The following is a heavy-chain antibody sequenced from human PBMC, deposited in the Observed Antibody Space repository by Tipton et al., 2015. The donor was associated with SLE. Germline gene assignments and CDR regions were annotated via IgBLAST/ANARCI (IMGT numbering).Heavy chain of an antibody. V-gene: IGHV4-38-2*02. CDR3: ARRPPYQPRNEYFDL. J-gene: IGHJ2*01. CDR1: GGSISSYY. Sequence: TLSLTCTVSGGSISSYYWSWIRQPPGKGLEWIGSIYHSGSTYYNPSLKSRVTISVDTSKNQFSLKLSSVTATDTAVYYCARRPPYQPRNEYFDLWGRGTLVTVSS. CDR2: IYHSGST. D-gene: IGHD2-2*01.